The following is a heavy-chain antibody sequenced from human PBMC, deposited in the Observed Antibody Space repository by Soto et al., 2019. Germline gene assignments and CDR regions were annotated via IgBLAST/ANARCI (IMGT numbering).Heavy chain of an antibody. J-gene: IGHJ4*02. D-gene: IGHD2-21*02. Sequence: QMQLVQSGPEVKKPGTSVKVSCKASGFTFTSSAVQWVRQARGQRLEWIGWSVVGSGNTNYAQKFQERLTITRDMSPSTAHMELSSLGSEDTAVYYCGAERTYCGGDRYVDWGQGTLVTVSS. CDR3: GAERTYCGGDRYVD. CDR2: SVVGSGNT. CDR1: GFTFTSSA. V-gene: IGHV1-58*01.